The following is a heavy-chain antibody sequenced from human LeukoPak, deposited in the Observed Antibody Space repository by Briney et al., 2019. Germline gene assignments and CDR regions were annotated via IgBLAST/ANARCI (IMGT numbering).Heavy chain of an antibody. Sequence: GGSLRLSCAASGFTFSSYDMHWVRQATGKGLERVSAIGTAGDTYYPGSVKGRFTISRENAKNSLYLQMNSLRAGDTAVYYCARGSYYYGSGSYSLDVWGQGTTVTVSS. V-gene: IGHV3-13*01. CDR3: ARGSYYYGSGSYSLDV. D-gene: IGHD3-10*01. CDR1: GFTFSSYD. J-gene: IGHJ6*02. CDR2: IGTAGDT.